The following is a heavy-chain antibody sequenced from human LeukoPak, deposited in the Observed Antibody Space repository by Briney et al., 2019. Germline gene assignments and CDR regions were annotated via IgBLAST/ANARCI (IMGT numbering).Heavy chain of an antibody. CDR3: AREGVAAADIDY. V-gene: IGHV4-39*07. Sequence: PSETLSLTCTVSGGSISSSRYYWGWIRQPPGEGLEGIGSIYYSGSTYYNPSLNSRVTISVDTSKNQFSLKLSSVTAADTAVYYCAREGVAAADIDYWGQGTLVTVSS. D-gene: IGHD6-13*01. CDR2: IYYSGST. CDR1: GGSISSSRYY. J-gene: IGHJ4*02.